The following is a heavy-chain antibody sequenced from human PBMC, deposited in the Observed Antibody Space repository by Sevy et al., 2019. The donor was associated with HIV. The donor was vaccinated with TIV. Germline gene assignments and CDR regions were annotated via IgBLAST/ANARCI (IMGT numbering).Heavy chain of an antibody. J-gene: IGHJ6*02. CDR2: INPNSGGT. Sequence: ASVKVSCKASGYTFTGYYMHWVRQAPGQGLEWMGWINPNSGGTNYAQKFQGRVTMTRDTSISTAYMELSRLRSDDTAVYYCARGSFLSGYCSSTSCLRPPYYYYGMDVWGQGTTVTVSS. CDR1: GYTFTGYY. V-gene: IGHV1-2*02. D-gene: IGHD2-2*01. CDR3: ARGSFLSGYCSSTSCLRPPYYYYGMDV.